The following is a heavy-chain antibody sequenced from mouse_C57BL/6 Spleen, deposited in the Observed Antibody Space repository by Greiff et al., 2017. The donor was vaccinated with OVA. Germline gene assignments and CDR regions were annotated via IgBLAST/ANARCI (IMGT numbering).Heavy chain of an antibody. D-gene: IGHD4-1*01. Sequence: QVQLKQSGAELVKPGASVKLSCKASGYTFTSYWMHWVKQRPGQGLEWIGMIHPNSGSTNYNEKFKSKATLTVDKSSSTAYMQLSSLTSEDSAVYYCASSANWDGGFAYWGQGTLVTVSA. CDR3: ASSANWDGGFAY. CDR1: GYTFTSYW. J-gene: IGHJ3*01. CDR2: IHPNSGST. V-gene: IGHV1-64*01.